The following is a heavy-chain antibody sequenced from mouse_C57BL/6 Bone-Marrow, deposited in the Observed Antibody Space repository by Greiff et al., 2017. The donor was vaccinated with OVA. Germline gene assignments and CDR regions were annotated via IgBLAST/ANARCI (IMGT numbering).Heavy chain of an antibody. CDR2: INPYNGGT. CDR1: GYTFTDYY. Sequence: EVQLQQSGPVLVKPGASVKMSCKASGYTFTDYYMNWVKQSHGKSLEWIGVINPYNGGTSYNQKFKGKATLTVDKSSSTAYMVLNSLTSEDSAVYYCAFYLGAMDYWGQGTSVTVSS. D-gene: IGHD2-1*01. V-gene: IGHV1-19*01. CDR3: AFYLGAMDY. J-gene: IGHJ4*01.